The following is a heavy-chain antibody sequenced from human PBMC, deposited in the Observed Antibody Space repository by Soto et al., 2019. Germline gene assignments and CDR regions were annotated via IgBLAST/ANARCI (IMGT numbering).Heavy chain of an antibody. CDR2: IKQDGSVK. CDR3: AGLTETATTFVY. D-gene: IGHD1-1*01. V-gene: IGHV3-7*03. Sequence: EVQLVESGGGLVQPGGSLRLSCEASGFALSTYWMSWVRQAPGKGLEWVANIKQDGSVKHYVDSVRGRFTISRDNAKNSLFLQMNSLSAEDTAVYYCAGLTETATTFVYWGQGTPVTVSS. J-gene: IGHJ4*02. CDR1: GFALSTYW.